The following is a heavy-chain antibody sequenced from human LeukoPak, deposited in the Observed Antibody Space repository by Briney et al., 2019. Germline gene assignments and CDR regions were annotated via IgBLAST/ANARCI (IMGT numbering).Heavy chain of an antibody. D-gene: IGHD2-2*01. J-gene: IGHJ4*02. CDR2: ISYDGSNK. Sequence: GGSLRLSCAASGFTFSSYAMHWVRQAPGKGLEWVAVISYDGSNKYYADSVKGRFTISRDNSKNTLYLQMNSLRAEDTAVYYCARGGDIVVVPAAMYVPYYFDCWGQGTLVTVSS. V-gene: IGHV3-30*04. CDR1: GFTFSSYA. CDR3: ARGGDIVVVPAAMYVPYYFDC.